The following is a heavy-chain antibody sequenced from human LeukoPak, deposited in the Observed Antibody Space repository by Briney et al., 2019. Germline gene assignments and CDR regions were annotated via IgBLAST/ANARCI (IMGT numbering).Heavy chain of an antibody. CDR1: GFTFSSYA. D-gene: IGHD4-11*01. CDR2: ISYDGSNK. CDR3: ARERATDLSNYFDY. J-gene: IGHJ4*02. V-gene: IGHV3-30*09. Sequence: GRSLRVSCAASGFTFSSYAMHWVRQAPGKGLEWVAVISYDGSNKYYADSVKGRFAISRDNSKNTLYLQMKSLRAGDTAVYYCARERATDLSNYFDYWGQGTLVTVSS.